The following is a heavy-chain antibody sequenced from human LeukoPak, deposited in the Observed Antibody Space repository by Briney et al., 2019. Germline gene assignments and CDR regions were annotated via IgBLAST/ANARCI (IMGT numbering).Heavy chain of an antibody. CDR2: IYHSGRT. V-gene: IGHV4-38-2*02. Sequence: SETLSLTCTVSGYSISSGYYWGWIRQPPGKGLEWIGSIYHSGRTFYNPSLKSRVTISVDKSKNQFSLNLNSVTAADTAVYYCAIKPPSGWFGTGWLDPWGQGTLVTVSS. CDR3: AIKPPSGWFGTGWLDP. J-gene: IGHJ5*02. CDR1: GYSISSGYY. D-gene: IGHD3-10*01.